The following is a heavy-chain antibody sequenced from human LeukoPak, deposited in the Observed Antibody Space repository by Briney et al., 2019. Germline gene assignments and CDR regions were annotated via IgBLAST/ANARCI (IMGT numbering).Heavy chain of an antibody. CDR3: ARTIAAAFDY. V-gene: IGHV3-66*02. CDR2: IYSVGTT. Sequence: VGSLRLSCAASGFTVSSNYMSWVRQAPGKGLEWVSVIYSVGTTYYADSVKGRFTISRDSSKNTVYLQMNSLRVEDTAVYYCARTIAAAFDYWGQGTLVTVSS. J-gene: IGHJ4*02. D-gene: IGHD6-13*01. CDR1: GFTVSSNY.